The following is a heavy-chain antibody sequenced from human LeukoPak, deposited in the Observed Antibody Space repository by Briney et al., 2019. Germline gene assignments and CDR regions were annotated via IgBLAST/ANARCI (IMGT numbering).Heavy chain of an antibody. CDR3: ARPRGDCSSTSCHDAFDI. CDR1: GGSFSGYY. CDR2: INHSGST. V-gene: IGHV4-34*01. D-gene: IGHD2-2*01. Sequence: SETLSLTCAVYGGSFSGYYWSWIRQPPGKGLEWIGEINHSGSTNYNPSLKSRVTISVDTSKNQFSLKLSSVTAADTAVYYCARPRGDCSSTSCHDAFDIWGQGTMVTVSS. J-gene: IGHJ3*02.